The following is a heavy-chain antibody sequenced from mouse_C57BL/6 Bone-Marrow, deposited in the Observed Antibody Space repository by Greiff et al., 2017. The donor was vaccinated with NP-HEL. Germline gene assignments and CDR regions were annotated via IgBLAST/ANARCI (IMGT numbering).Heavy chain of an antibody. CDR1: GYTFTDYY. CDR2: INPNNGGT. V-gene: IGHV1-26*01. Sequence: EVKLQQSGPELVKPGASVKISCKASGYTFTDYYMNWVKQSHGKSLEWIGDINPNNGGTSYNQKFKGKATLTVDKSSSTAYMELRSLTSEDSAVYYCARRAYYSNYYAMDYWGQGTSVTVSS. CDR3: ARRAYYSNYYAMDY. D-gene: IGHD2-5*01. J-gene: IGHJ4*01.